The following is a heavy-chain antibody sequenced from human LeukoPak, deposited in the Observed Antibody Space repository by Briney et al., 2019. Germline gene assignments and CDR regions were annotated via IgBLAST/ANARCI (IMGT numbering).Heavy chain of an antibody. Sequence: SETLSLTCTVSGGSISSFYWSWIRQPPGKGLEYIGYISYSETTSYNPSLKSRVTISVDTSKNQFSLKLTSVTAADTAVYYCARDRGLPQAFDIWGQGTMVTVSS. J-gene: IGHJ3*02. CDR2: ISYSETT. CDR1: GGSISSFY. CDR3: ARDRGLPQAFDI. D-gene: IGHD5/OR15-5a*01. V-gene: IGHV4-59*01.